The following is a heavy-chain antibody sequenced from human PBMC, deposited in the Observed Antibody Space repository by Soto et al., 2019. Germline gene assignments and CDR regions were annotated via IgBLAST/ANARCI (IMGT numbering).Heavy chain of an antibody. D-gene: IGHD6-13*01. J-gene: IGHJ4*02. CDR1: GGSFSGYC. CDR2: INDSGGT. CDR3: ARGRKAYSSSWYVD. V-gene: IGHV4-34*01. Sequence: QVQLQQWGAGLLKPSETLSLNCAVYGGSFSGYCWSWIRQPPGKLLEWIGEINDSGGTNYNPSLKSRVSISVDTSKNQFSLNLSSVTAADTAVYHCARGRKAYSSSWYVDWGQGTLVTVSS.